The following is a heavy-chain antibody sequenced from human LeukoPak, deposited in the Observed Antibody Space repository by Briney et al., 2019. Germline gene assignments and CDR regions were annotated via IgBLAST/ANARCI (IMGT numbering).Heavy chain of an antibody. Sequence: GSLRLSCAASGFTFSSYWMSWVRQPPGKGLEWIGSIYHSGSTYYNPSLKSRVTISVDTSKNQFSLKLSSATAADTAVYYCARDPLYWFDPWGQGTLVTVSS. J-gene: IGHJ5*02. CDR2: IYHSGST. CDR1: GFTFSSYW. CDR3: ARDPLYWFDP. V-gene: IGHV4-38-2*02.